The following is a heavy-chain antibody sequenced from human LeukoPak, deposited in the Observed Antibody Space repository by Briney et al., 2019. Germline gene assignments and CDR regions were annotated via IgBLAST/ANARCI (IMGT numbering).Heavy chain of an antibody. Sequence: GGSLRLSCAASGFTVSSLAMHWVRQAPGKGLEWVSSSGTRSGTKYYADSVKGRFTNSRDDAKNSLYLQMNSLRAEDTAVYYCAGELLKNRDGYNLEGTDYWGQGTLVTVSS. CDR2: SGTRSGTK. D-gene: IGHD5-24*01. CDR1: GFTVSSLA. V-gene: IGHV3-21*01. J-gene: IGHJ4*02. CDR3: AGELLKNRDGYNLEGTDY.